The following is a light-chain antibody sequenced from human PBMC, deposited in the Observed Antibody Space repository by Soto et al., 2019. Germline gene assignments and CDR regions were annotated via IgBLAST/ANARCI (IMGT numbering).Light chain of an antibody. V-gene: IGLV2-14*01. CDR3: SSYTGSSTYV. CDR2: EVS. J-gene: IGLJ1*01. Sequence: QSVLTQPASVSGSPGQSIAISCTGTSSDVGGYIYVSWYQHHPGKAPKLMIYEVSNRPSGVSNRFSGSKSGNTASLTISGLQAEDEADYYCSSYTGSSTYVFGTGTTVTVL. CDR1: SSDVGGYIY.